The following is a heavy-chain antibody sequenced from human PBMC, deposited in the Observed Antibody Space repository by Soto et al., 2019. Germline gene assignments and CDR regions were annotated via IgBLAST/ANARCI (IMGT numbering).Heavy chain of an antibody. CDR3: ARGGSTDWQVAFDI. J-gene: IGHJ3*02. CDR2: INHSGSN. Sequence: QLQQWGAGLLKPSETLSLTCVVSGWSFSTYYYNWIRQSPGKGLEWIGEINHSGSNNYSPSLKSRVTMSLDTYKNQFSLKLTSVTDADTAVYYCARGGSTDWQVAFDIWGQGKMVTVSA. D-gene: IGHD3-9*01. CDR1: GWSFSTYY. V-gene: IGHV4-34*01.